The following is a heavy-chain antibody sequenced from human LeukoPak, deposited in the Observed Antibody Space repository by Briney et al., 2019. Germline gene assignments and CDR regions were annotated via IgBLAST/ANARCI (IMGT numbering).Heavy chain of an antibody. V-gene: IGHV4-38-2*02. CDR2: IYHSGST. D-gene: IGHD6-13*01. J-gene: IGHJ4*02. CDR1: GHSISSGYY. Sequence: SETLSLTCTVSGHSISSGYYWGWIRQPPGKGLEWIGSIYHSGSTYYNPSLKSRVTISVDTSKNQFALKLSSVTAADTAVYYCAREQEQQLVQDFWGQGTLVTVSS. CDR3: AREQEQQLVQDF.